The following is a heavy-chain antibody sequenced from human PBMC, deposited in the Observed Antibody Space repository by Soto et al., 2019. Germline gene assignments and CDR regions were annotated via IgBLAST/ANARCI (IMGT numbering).Heavy chain of an antibody. Sequence: APVRSSHRAAGNTCTSRCIHWVRQAPGQGLEWMGIINPRGGSTSYAQNFQGRVTMTRDTSTSTVYMELSSLRSEDTAVYYCARREAAGLGAFDIWGQGTMVTVSS. CDR2: INPRGGST. V-gene: IGHV1-46*03. CDR3: ARREAAGLGAFDI. D-gene: IGHD6-13*01. CDR1: GNTCTSRC. J-gene: IGHJ3*02.